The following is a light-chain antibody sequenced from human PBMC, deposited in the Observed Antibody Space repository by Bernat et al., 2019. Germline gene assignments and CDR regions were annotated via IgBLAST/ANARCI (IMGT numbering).Light chain of an antibody. CDR1: QDISNY. J-gene: IGKJ4*01. CDR2: DAS. Sequence: DIQMTQSPSSLSASVGDRVTITCQASQDISNYLNWYQQKPGKAPKLLIYDASNLETGVQSRFSGSGSGTDFTFTISSLQPEDIATYDCQQYDNLPPGLSFGGGTKVEIK. CDR3: QQYDNLPPGLS. V-gene: IGKV1-33*01.